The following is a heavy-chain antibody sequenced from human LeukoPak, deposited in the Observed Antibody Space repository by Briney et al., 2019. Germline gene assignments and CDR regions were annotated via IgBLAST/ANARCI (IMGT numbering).Heavy chain of an antibody. CDR2: LYHSGTI. V-gene: IGHV4-59*12. Sequence: SETLSLTCTVSRGSITNYYWNWIRQPPGKGLEWIGGLYHSGTIYYNPSLKSRVTISADKSKNHFSLKLTSVTAADTAVYYCARDRELAALDPWGQGTLVIVSS. J-gene: IGHJ5*02. CDR3: ARDRELAALDP. CDR1: RGSITNYY. D-gene: IGHD1-26*01.